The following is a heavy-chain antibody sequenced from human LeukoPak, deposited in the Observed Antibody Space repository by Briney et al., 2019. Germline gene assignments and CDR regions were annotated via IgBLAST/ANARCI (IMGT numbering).Heavy chain of an antibody. CDR2: ISGSGGST. CDR1: GFTFSSYA. CDR3: ARDEKDAFDI. J-gene: IGHJ3*02. V-gene: IGHV3-23*01. Sequence: GGSLRLSCAASGFTFSSYAMSWVRQAPGKGLEWFSAISGSGGSTYYADSVKGRFTISRDNSKNTLYLQMNSLRAEDTAVYYCARDEKDAFDIWGQGTMVTVSS.